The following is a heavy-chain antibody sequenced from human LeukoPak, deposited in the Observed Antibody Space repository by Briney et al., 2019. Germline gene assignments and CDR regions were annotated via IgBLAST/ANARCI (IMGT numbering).Heavy chain of an antibody. D-gene: IGHD4-17*01. V-gene: IGHV3-64D*06. CDR3: VRVNDYGYRNLYYFGY. Sequence: QPGGSLRLSCSASGFIFSNYGMYWVRQAPGKGLEFVSAISSDGDNTFYADSVKGRFTISRDNSKNTLYLQTSSQRGEDTAVYYCVRVNDYGYRNLYYFGYWGQGTLVTVSS. CDR2: ISSDGDNT. J-gene: IGHJ4*02. CDR1: GFIFSNYG.